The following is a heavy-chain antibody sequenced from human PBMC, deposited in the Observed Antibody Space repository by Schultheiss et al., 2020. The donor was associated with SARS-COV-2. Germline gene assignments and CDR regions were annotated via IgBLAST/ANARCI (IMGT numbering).Heavy chain of an antibody. CDR3: ARVLWGTGEYYYYYGMDV. J-gene: IGHJ6*02. V-gene: IGHV1-2*02. CDR1: GYTFTGYY. D-gene: IGHD7-27*01. CDR2: INPNSGGT. Sequence: ASVKVSCKASGYTFTGYYMHWVRQAPEQGLEWMGWINPNSGGTNYAQKFQGRVTMTRDTSISTAYMELSRLRSDDTAVYYCARVLWGTGEYYYYYGMDVWGQGTTVTVSS.